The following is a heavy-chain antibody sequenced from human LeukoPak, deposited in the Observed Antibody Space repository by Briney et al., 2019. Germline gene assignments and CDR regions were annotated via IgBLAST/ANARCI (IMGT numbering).Heavy chain of an antibody. CDR1: GGSISSYY. Sequence: PSETLSLTCTVSGGSISSYYWSWIRQPPGKGLEWIGYIHYSGSTNYNPSLKSRVTISVDTSKNQFSLKLSSVTAADTAVYYCARQMEVVGATFFDYWGQGTLVTVSS. CDR3: ARQMEVVGATFFDY. V-gene: IGHV4-59*01. CDR2: IHYSGST. D-gene: IGHD1-26*01. J-gene: IGHJ4*02.